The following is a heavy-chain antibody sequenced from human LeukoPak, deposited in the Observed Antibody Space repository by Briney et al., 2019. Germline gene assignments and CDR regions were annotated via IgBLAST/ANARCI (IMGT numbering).Heavy chain of an antibody. J-gene: IGHJ4*02. CDR3: AKDGATLPRSHYLDY. Sequence: GASVTLSCKASGYTFTSHFVHWLRQAPGQGLEWMGIINPAYGAASFAQNFQDRVTLTRDTSTTTIFMKLTDLRSDDTAVYYCAKDGATLPRSHYLDYRGQGTLVTVSS. V-gene: IGHV1-46*01. CDR2: INPAYGAA. CDR1: GYTFTSHF. D-gene: IGHD3-10*01.